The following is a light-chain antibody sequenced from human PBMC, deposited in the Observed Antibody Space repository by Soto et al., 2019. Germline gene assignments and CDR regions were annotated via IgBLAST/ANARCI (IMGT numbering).Light chain of an antibody. CDR2: LGSDARH. CDR1: SGHSTYS. CDR3: QTWGTGIRV. V-gene: IGLV4-69*01. J-gene: IGLJ3*02. Sequence: QLVLTQSPSASASLGASVKLTCTLSSGHSTYSIAWHQQQPGKGPRFLMTLGSDARHSKGDGIPDRFSGSSSGAERYLTISSLQSEDEADYFCQTWGTGIRVFGGGTKLTVL.